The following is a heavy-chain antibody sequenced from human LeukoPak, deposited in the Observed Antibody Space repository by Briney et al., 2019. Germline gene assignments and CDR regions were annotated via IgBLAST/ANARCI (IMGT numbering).Heavy chain of an antibody. CDR3: ARDNGGTAMAYYYYYYMDV. CDR2: ISSNGGST. CDR1: GFTFSNYA. Sequence: GGSLRLSCAASGFTFSNYAMHWVRQAPGKGLEYVSAISSNGGSTYYANSVKGRFTISRDNSKNTLYLQMGSLRAEDMAVYYCARDNGGTAMAYYYYYYMDVWGKGTTVTISS. V-gene: IGHV3-64*01. J-gene: IGHJ6*03. D-gene: IGHD5-18*01.